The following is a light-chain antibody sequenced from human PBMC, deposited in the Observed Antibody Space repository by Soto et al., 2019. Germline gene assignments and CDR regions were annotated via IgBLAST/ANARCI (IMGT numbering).Light chain of an antibody. CDR2: GNI. Sequence: QLVLTQPPSVSGAPGQRVTISCTGSSSNTGAGYDVHWYQQLPGTAPKLLIDGNINRPSGVPDRFSGSKSGTSASLAITGLQPEDEADYYCQSYDSSLSGVLFGGGTKLTVL. V-gene: IGLV1-40*01. CDR3: QSYDSSLSGVL. J-gene: IGLJ2*01. CDR1: SSNTGAGYD.